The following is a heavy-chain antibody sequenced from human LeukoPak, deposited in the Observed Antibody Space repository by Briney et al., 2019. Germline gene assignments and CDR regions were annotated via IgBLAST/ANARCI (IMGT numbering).Heavy chain of an antibody. J-gene: IGHJ4*02. D-gene: IGHD2/OR15-2a*01. CDR3: ARDDTTALYYFDY. Sequence: PGESLRLSCAASGFTVSNYYMTWVRQAPGKGLEWVSVIYTDASTYYADSVKGRFTVSRDNSKNTLYLQMNSLRAEDTAVYYCARDDTTALYYFDYWGQGTLVTVSS. V-gene: IGHV3-53*01. CDR1: GFTVSNYY. CDR2: IYTDAST.